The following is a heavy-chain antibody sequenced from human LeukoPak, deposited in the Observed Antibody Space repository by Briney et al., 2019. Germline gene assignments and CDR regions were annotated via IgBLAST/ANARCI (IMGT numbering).Heavy chain of an antibody. V-gene: IGHV3-23*01. CDR1: GFTFTSYA. Sequence: GGSLRLSCAISGFTFTSYAMTWVRQAPGKGLEWVTSISGSGVSTYYADSVRGRFTISRDISKDTLYLQMNSLRAEDTALYYCAKTLVPSGIYHEDFFDYWGQGTLVTVSS. D-gene: IGHD1-26*01. CDR2: ISGSGVST. CDR3: AKTLVPSGIYHEDFFDY. J-gene: IGHJ4*02.